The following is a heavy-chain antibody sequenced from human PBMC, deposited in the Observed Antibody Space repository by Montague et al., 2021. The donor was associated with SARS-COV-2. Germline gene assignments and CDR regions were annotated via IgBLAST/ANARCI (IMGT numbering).Heavy chain of an antibody. CDR1: GFSLSSSGVG. CDR3: AHIRRMYYFDD. D-gene: IGHD2/OR15-2a*01. V-gene: IGHV2-5*02. CDR2: IYCDDDT. Sequence: PALVKPTQTLTLTCTFSGFSLSSSGVGVGWIRQPPGKAPEWLALIYCDDDTRYSPPLTSRLTVTKGTSKNQVVLTLTNMDTVDTATYFCAHIRRMYYFDDWGQGTLVTVSS. J-gene: IGHJ4*02.